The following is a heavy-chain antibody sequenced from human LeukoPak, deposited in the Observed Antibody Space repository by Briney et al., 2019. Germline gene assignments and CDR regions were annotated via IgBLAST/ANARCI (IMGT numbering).Heavy chain of an antibody. V-gene: IGHV4-59*11. Sequence: TSETLSLTCTVSGGSISSHYWSWIRQPPGKGLEWIGYIYYSGSTNYNPSLKSRVTISVDTSKNQFSLKLSSVTAADTAVYYCARVFTFGGVISWFDPWGQGTLVTVSS. J-gene: IGHJ5*02. D-gene: IGHD3-16*01. CDR3: ARVFTFGGVISWFDP. CDR2: IYYSGST. CDR1: GGSISSHY.